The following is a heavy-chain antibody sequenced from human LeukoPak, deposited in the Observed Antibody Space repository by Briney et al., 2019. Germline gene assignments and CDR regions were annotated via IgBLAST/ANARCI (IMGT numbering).Heavy chain of an antibody. CDR3: ARDRLTTVTTNAGYYYYMDV. Sequence: PGGSLRLSCAASGFTFSSYAMHWVRQAPGQGLEWMGIINPSGGSTSYAQKFQGRVTMTRDMSTSTVYMELSSLRSEDTAVYYCARDRLTTVTTNAGYYYYMDVWGKGTTVTVSS. CDR2: INPSGGST. J-gene: IGHJ6*03. D-gene: IGHD4-11*01. V-gene: IGHV1-46*01. CDR1: GFTFSSYA.